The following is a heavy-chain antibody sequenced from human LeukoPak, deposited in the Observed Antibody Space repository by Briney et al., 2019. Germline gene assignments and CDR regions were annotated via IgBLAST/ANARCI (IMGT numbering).Heavy chain of an antibody. V-gene: IGHV1-69*04. Sequence: SVKVSCKASGGTFSSYAISWVRQAPGQGLEWMGRIIPILGIANYAQKFQGRVTITADKSTSTAYMELSSLRAEDTAVYYCAKSSEYSYGSGSYYAFFDYWGQGTLVAVSS. CDR3: AKSSEYSYGSGSYYAFFDY. CDR1: GGTFSSYA. D-gene: IGHD3-10*01. J-gene: IGHJ4*02. CDR2: IIPILGIA.